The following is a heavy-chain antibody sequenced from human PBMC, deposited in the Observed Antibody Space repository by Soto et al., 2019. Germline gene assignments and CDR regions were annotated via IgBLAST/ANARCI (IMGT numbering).Heavy chain of an antibody. CDR3: ARDRADPIGDYHPLFDS. V-gene: IGHV3-74*01. Sequence: PGGSLRLSCAASGFTFSSHWMHWVRQAPGAGPVWVSRIASDGSSTNYADSVKGRFTVSRDNAKNTLYLQMNSLRVEDTAVYYCARDRADPIGDYHPLFDSWGLGTLVTVSS. J-gene: IGHJ4*02. CDR1: GFTFSSHW. CDR2: IASDGSST. D-gene: IGHD2-21*01.